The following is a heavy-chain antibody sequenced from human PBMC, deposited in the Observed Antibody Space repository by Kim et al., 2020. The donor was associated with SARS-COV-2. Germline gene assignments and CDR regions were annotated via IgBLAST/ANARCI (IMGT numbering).Heavy chain of an antibody. V-gene: IGHV4-4*02. J-gene: IGHJ6*02. CDR3: ARVTIEQWLVNYYYGMDV. Sequence: KSRVTISVDKSKNQFSLKLSSVTAADTAVYYCARVTIEQWLVNYYYGMDVWGQGTTVTVSS. D-gene: IGHD6-19*01.